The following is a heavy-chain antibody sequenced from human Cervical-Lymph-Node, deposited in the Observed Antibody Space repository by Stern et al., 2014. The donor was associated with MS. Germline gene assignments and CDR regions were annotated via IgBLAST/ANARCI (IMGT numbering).Heavy chain of an antibody. CDR3: ARDSKSFDGFDI. Sequence: VQLVESGPGLVKPSETLSLTCTVSGGSITNYYWSWIRQPPGKGLEWIGYIYYSGSTNYNPSLKSRVTISVDTSKNQFSLKLSSVTAADTAIYFCARDSKSFDGFDIWGQGT. CDR2: IYYSGST. J-gene: IGHJ3*02. CDR1: GGSITNYY. V-gene: IGHV4-59*01.